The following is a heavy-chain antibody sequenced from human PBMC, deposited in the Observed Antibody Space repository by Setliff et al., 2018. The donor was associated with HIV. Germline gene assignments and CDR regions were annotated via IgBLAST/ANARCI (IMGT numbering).Heavy chain of an antibody. V-gene: IGHV1-69*02. CDR3: ARCGAGEWHLYMDV. J-gene: IGHJ6*03. CDR1: GGTFSSYT. D-gene: IGHD3-16*01. Sequence: SVKGSCKASGGTFSSYTINWVRQAPGQGLEWMGRSIPILGIGNDEQAQKFKGRVTFTADKSTSTVYMELSSLRSEDTAVYYCARCGAGEWHLYMDVWGKGTAVTVSS. CDR2: SIPILGIG.